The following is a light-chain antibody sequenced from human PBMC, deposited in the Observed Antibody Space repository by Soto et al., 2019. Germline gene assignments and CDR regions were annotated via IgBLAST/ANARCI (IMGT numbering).Light chain of an antibody. J-gene: IGKJ1*01. Sequence: DIQMTQSPSTLSGSAGDRVTITCRASQTISIWLSWYHQKPGKAPKLLIYKASTVKSGVPSRFSGSGSGTEFTLTISSLQPDDFATYYCQHYNSYSEAFGQGTKVDI. V-gene: IGKV1-5*03. CDR3: QHYNSYSEA. CDR2: KAS. CDR1: QTISIW.